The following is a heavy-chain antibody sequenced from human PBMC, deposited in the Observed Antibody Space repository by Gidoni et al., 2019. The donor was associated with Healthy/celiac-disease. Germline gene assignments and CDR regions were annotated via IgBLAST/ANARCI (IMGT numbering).Heavy chain of an antibody. D-gene: IGHD3-22*01. Sequence: EVQLVESGGGLAQPGGSLRISGADSGSTFSSYDMHWVRQATGKGLDGVSAMGTAWEPYYPGSVKGRFTIFRENSKNSLYLQMNSLRAGDTALYYCARGYYDSSGYSDWGQGTLVTVSS. CDR1: GSTFSSYD. V-gene: IGHV3-13*05. CDR3: ARGYYDSSGYSD. CDR2: MGTAWEP. J-gene: IGHJ4*02.